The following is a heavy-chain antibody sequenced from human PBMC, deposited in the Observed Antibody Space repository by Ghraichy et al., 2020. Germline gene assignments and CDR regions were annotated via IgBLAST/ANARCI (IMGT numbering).Heavy chain of an antibody. V-gene: IGHV3-23*01. D-gene: IGHD3-22*01. CDR3: AKGPYYYYDTSGYYFDY. J-gene: IGHJ4*02. Sequence: GGSLRLSCAASGFTFSSYAMSWVRQAPGKGLEWVSVISGSGGSTSYADSVKGRFTISRDNSKNTLYLQMNSLRAEDTAVYYCAKGPYYYYDTSGYYFDYWGQGTLVTVSS. CDR2: ISGSGGST. CDR1: GFTFSSYA.